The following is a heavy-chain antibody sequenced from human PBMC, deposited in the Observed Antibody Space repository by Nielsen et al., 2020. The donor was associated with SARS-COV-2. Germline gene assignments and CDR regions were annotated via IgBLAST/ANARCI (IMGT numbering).Heavy chain of an antibody. Sequence: GESLKISCKGSGYSFTSYWIGWVRQMPGKGLEWMGIIYPGDSDTRYSPSFQGQVTISADKSISTAYLQWSSLKASDTAMYYCARQEWTGYYYYYGMDVWGQGTTVTVPS. CDR1: GYSFTSYW. J-gene: IGHJ6*02. V-gene: IGHV5-51*01. CDR2: IYPGDSDT. CDR3: ARQEWTGYYYYYGMDV. D-gene: IGHD1-14*01.